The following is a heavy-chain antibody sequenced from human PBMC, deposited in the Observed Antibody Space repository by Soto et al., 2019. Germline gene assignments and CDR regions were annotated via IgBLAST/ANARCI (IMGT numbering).Heavy chain of an antibody. D-gene: IGHD3-10*01. CDR1: GGSFSGYY. V-gene: IGHV4-34*01. Sequence: SETLSLTCAVYGGSFSGYYWSWIRQPPGKGLEWIGEINHSGGTNYNPSLKSRVTISVDTSKNQFSLKLSSVTAADTAVYYCARAAGEWVGELLSYYYYMDVWGKGTTVTVSS. CDR3: ARAAGEWVGELLSYYYYMDV. CDR2: INHSGGT. J-gene: IGHJ6*03.